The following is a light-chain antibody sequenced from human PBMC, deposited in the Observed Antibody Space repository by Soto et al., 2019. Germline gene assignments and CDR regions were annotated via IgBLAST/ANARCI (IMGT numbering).Light chain of an antibody. J-gene: IGLJ1*01. Sequence: QSALTQPASVSGSPGQSITISCTGTSGDIGGYGYVSWYQQHPGKAPKLMIYDVSTLPSGVSNRFSGSKSGNTASLIISGLQAEDEADYYCSSYTTISTYVFGTGTKVTVL. CDR1: SGDIGGYGY. CDR2: DVS. CDR3: SSYTTISTYV. V-gene: IGLV2-14*03.